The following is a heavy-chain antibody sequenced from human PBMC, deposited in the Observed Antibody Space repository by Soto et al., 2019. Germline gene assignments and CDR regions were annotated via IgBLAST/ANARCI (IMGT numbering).Heavy chain of an antibody. Sequence: SETLSLTCTVSGGSISSYYWSWIRQPPGKGLEWIGYIYYSGSTNYNPSLKSRVTISVDTSKNQFSLKLSSVTAADTAVYYCARGVVVAATRPYYYYGMDVWGQGTTVTVSS. CDR1: GGSISSYY. J-gene: IGHJ6*02. D-gene: IGHD2-15*01. V-gene: IGHV4-59*01. CDR2: IYYSGST. CDR3: ARGVVVAATRPYYYYGMDV.